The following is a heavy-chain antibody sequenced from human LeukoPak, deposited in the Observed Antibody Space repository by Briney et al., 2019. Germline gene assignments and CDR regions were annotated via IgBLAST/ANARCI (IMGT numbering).Heavy chain of an antibody. V-gene: IGHV1-2*06. CDR3: ARVAQGGSNLFDY. Sequence: ASVKVSCKASGYTFTGYYMHWVRQAPGQGLEWMGRINPNSGGTNYAQKFQGRVTMTRDTSISTAYMELSRLRSDDTAVYYCARVAQGGSNLFDYWGQGTLVTVSS. D-gene: IGHD1-14*01. CDR1: GYTFTGYY. CDR2: INPNSGGT. J-gene: IGHJ4*02.